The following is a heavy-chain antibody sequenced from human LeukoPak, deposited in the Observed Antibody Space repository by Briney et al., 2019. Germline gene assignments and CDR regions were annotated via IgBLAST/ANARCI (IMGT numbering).Heavy chain of an antibody. D-gene: IGHD1-26*01. CDR2: IDPGVSDT. CDR1: GSTFTSYW. V-gene: IGHV5-51*01. Sequence: GASLQISCKGSGSTFTSYWIGWVRQPPGKGLEWMGIIDPGVSDTRYSPSFQGQVTISADKSTSTSYLQWSSLKPSDTAMYYCARSPYSGRYSYFDYWGQGTLVTVSS. J-gene: IGHJ4*02. CDR3: ARSPYSGRYSYFDY.